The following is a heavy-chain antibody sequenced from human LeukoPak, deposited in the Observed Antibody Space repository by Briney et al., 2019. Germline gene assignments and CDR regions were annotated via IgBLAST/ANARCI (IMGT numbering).Heavy chain of an antibody. Sequence: SETLSLTCAVYGGSFSGYYWSWIRQPPGKGLEWIGEINHSGSTNYNPSLKSRVTISVDTSKNQFSLKLSSVTAADTAVYYCARGRVTTVTTFSDYWGQGTLVTVSS. D-gene: IGHD4-11*01. V-gene: IGHV4-34*01. J-gene: IGHJ4*02. CDR3: ARGRVTTVTTFSDY. CDR2: INHSGST. CDR1: GGSFSGYY.